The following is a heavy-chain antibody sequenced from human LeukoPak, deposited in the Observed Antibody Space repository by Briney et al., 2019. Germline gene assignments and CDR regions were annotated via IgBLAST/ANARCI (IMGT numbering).Heavy chain of an antibody. Sequence: GESLKISCKGSGYSFTSYWIGWVRQMPGKGLEWMGIIYPGDSDTRYSPYFQGQVTISADKSISTAYLQWSSLKASDTAIYYCARRYCSSTSCNHDAFDIWGQGTMVTVSS. CDR1: GYSFTSYW. CDR2: IYPGDSDT. J-gene: IGHJ3*02. CDR3: ARRYCSSTSCNHDAFDI. D-gene: IGHD2-2*01. V-gene: IGHV5-51*01.